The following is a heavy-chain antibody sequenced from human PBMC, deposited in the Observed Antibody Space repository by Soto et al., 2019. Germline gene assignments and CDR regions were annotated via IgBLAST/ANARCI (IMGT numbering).Heavy chain of an antibody. D-gene: IGHD3-3*01. Sequence: QLHLVQSGAVVKKPGASVTVSCSASGYPVTAYYMHWVRQAPGRGLEWMGGINPATGAAKYTQTFQGRVTMTRGTCQSTVFIGPSGLVFGGPAGFSWAGWGGVGVAGSAAFDMWGQGTLVTVSS. CDR1: GYPVTAYY. V-gene: IGHV1-2*02. CDR3: AGWGGVGVAGSAAFDM. CDR2: INPATGAA. J-gene: IGHJ3*02.